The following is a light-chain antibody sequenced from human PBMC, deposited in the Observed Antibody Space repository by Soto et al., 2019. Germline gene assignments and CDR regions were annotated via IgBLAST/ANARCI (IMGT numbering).Light chain of an antibody. CDR3: QQRSNWPPEST. V-gene: IGKV3-11*01. CDR2: DAS. J-gene: IGKJ3*01. Sequence: EIVLTQSPATLSLSPGERATLSCRASQSVSSYLAWYQQKPGQAPRLLIYDASNRATGIPARFSGSGSRTDFTLTISSLEPEDFAVYYCQQRSNWPPESTFGPGTKVHIK. CDR1: QSVSSY.